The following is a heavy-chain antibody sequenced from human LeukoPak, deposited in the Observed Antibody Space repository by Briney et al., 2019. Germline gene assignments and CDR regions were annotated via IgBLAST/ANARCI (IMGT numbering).Heavy chain of an antibody. CDR3: ARSDYCDY. J-gene: IGHJ4*02. CDR2: TNSDGTIT. V-gene: IGHV3-74*01. Sequence: GSLGLSCAASGFTFSSYWMHWVRQAPGKGLVWVSRTNSDGTITTYADSVKGRFTISRDNAKNTLYLQMSSLRAEDTAVYYCARSDYCDYWGQGTLVTVSS. CDR1: GFTFSSYW.